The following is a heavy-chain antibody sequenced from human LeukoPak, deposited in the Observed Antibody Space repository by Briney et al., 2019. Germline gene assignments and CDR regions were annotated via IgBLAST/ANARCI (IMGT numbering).Heavy chain of an antibody. Sequence: GWSLRLSCAASGFTFDDYAMHWVRQAPGKGLEWVSGISWNSGSIGYADSVKGRFTISRDNAKNSLYLQMNSLRAEDTALYYCAKDLGEEQQLVRGFDYWGQGTLVTVSS. V-gene: IGHV3-9*01. J-gene: IGHJ4*02. CDR1: GFTFDDYA. CDR3: AKDLGEEQQLVRGFDY. CDR2: ISWNSGSI. D-gene: IGHD6-13*01.